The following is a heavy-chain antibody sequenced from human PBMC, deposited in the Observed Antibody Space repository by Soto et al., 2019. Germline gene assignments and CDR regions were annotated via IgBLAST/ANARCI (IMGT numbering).Heavy chain of an antibody. J-gene: IGHJ5*02. D-gene: IGHD6-19*01. CDR2: IHGEGAGT. CDR1: GFTFRNYA. V-gene: IGHV3-23*01. Sequence: EVQLLESGGGLVQPGGSVRLSCAASGFTFRNYAMTWVRQAPGKGLEWVSSIHGEGAGTYYADSVKGRFTVSRDDSKETLYLKMSSLRVDDTAVYYWAKDGVARNGDWDWFDPWGQGTLVTVAS. CDR3: AKDGVARNGDWDWFDP.